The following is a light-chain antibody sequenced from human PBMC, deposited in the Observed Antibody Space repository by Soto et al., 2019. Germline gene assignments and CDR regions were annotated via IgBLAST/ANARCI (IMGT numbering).Light chain of an antibody. V-gene: IGKV3-15*01. CDR1: QSISDN. Sequence: DIVMTPSPAILSVSLGERATLSCLASQSISDNLAWYQQRSGQAPRLLIYGASTRATGVPARFSGSGSGTEFTLTISSLQSDDFAIYYCQQYKSWPPLTFGGGTKVE. J-gene: IGKJ4*01. CDR2: GAS. CDR3: QQYKSWPPLT.